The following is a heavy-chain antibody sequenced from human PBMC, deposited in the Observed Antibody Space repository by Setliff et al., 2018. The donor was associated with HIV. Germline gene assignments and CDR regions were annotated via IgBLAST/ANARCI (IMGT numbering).Heavy chain of an antibody. D-gene: IGHD3-22*01. CDR1: GGTFSSYA. V-gene: IGHV1-69*05. J-gene: IGHJ4*02. CDR2: IIPIFGTA. Sequence: SVKVSCKASGGTFSSYAISWVRQAPGQGLEWMGGIIPIFGTAKYAQKFQGRVTITTDVSTSTAYMELSSLRSEDTAVYYCATPFYYDSSGYPMYYFDYWGQGTLVTVSS. CDR3: ATPFYYDSSGYPMYYFDY.